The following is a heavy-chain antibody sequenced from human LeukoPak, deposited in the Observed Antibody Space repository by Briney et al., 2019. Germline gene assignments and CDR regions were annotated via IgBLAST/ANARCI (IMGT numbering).Heavy chain of an antibody. V-gene: IGHV6-1*01. Sequence: SQTLSLTCAISGDSVSRKSAGWNWIRQSPSRGLEWLGRTYYRSKWYNDYAASVKSRMTINPDTAKNQLSLQLNSVTPEDTAVYYCARRTRSGHDAFDIWGQGTKVTVSS. CDR2: TYYRSKWYN. D-gene: IGHD6-19*01. CDR3: ARRTRSGHDAFDI. J-gene: IGHJ3*02. CDR1: GDSVSRKSAG.